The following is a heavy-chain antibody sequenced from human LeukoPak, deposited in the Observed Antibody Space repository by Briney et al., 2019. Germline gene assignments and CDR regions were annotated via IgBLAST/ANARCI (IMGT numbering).Heavy chain of an antibody. CDR3: ARATFWSGYQRDSWYMDV. Sequence: GGSLRLSCAASGFTFSSYSMNWVRQAPGKGLEWVSVIYSGGTTYYSDSVKGRFTISRDNSKNTVYLQMSSLRAEDTAVYYCARATFWSGYQRDSWYMDVWGKGTPVTVSS. CDR2: IYSGGTT. CDR1: GFTFSSYS. V-gene: IGHV3-66*02. J-gene: IGHJ6*03. D-gene: IGHD3-3*01.